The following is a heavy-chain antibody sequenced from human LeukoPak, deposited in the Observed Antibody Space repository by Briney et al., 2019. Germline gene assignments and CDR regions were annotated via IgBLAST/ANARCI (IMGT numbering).Heavy chain of an antibody. Sequence: SETLSLTCTVSGGSISSYYWSWIRQPPGKGLEWIGYIYYSGSTNYNPSLKSRVTISVDTSKNQFSLKLSSVTAADTAVYYCAVKRGADYYFDYWGQGTLVTVSS. J-gene: IGHJ4*02. D-gene: IGHD1-26*01. V-gene: IGHV4-59*01. CDR1: GGSISSYY. CDR2: IYYSGST. CDR3: AVKRGADYYFDY.